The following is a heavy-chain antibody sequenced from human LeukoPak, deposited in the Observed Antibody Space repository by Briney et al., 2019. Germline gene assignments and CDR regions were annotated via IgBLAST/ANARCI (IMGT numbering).Heavy chain of an antibody. CDR1: GFTFDYDA. V-gene: IGHV3-20*04. Sequence: GSLRLSCAASGFTFDYDAMCWVRQARGHGLARVSGINWNGGSTGYADSVKGRFTISRDNAKNSLYLGMSSLRAEDTALYYCAREYGDYSSYFDLWGRGTLVTVSS. CDR3: AREYGDYSSYFDL. J-gene: IGHJ2*01. D-gene: IGHD4-17*01. CDR2: INWNGGST.